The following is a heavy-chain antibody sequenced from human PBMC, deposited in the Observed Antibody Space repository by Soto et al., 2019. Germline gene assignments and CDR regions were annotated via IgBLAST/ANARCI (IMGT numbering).Heavy chain of an antibody. CDR2: IYYSGST. D-gene: IGHD2-21*02. CDR3: ERVQKREYCGGDCAPLAFDI. V-gene: IGHV4-31*03. CDR1: GGSISSGGYY. J-gene: IGHJ3*02. Sequence: TLSLTCTVSGGSISSGGYYWSWIRQHPGKGLEWIGYIYYSGSTYYNPSLKSRVTISVDTSKNQFSLKLSSVTAADTAVYYCERVQKREYCGGDCAPLAFDIWGQGTMVTVSS.